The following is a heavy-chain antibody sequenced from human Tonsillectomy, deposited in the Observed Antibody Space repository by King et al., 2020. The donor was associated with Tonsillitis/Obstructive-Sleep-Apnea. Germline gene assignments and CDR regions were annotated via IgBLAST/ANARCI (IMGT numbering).Heavy chain of an antibody. CDR3: ARHSGVYGRAFDI. J-gene: IGHJ3*02. Sequence: VQLVESGAEVKKPGESLRISCKGSGYSFTTYWIGWVRQMPGKGLEWMGIIYPGDSDTRYSPSFQGQVTISADKSISTAYLQWSSLKASDTAMYYCARHSGVYGRAFDIWGQGTMVTVSS. CDR1: GYSFTTYW. V-gene: IGHV5-51*01. CDR2: IYPGDSDT. D-gene: IGHD1-26*01.